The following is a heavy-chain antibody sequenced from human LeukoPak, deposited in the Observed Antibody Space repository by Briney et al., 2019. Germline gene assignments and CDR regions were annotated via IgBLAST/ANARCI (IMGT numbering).Heavy chain of an antibody. Sequence: QSGRSLRLSCAAPGFTFSSYAMHWVRQAPGKGLEWVAVISYDGSNKYYADSVKGRFTISRDNSKNTLYLQMNSLRAEDTAVYYCARVWTTGLYDYWGQGTLVTVSS. CDR2: ISYDGSNK. J-gene: IGHJ4*02. CDR1: GFTFSSYA. V-gene: IGHV3-30-3*01. CDR3: ARVWTTGLYDY. D-gene: IGHD4-17*01.